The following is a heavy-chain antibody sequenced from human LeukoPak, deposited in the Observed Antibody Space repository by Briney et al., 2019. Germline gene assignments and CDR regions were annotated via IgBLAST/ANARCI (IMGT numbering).Heavy chain of an antibody. V-gene: IGHV3-30*03. Sequence: PGGSLRLSCAASGFTFSSYSMNWVRQAPGKGLEWVGVITFDGNNKYFADSVRGRFTISRDNSKKTLYLQMNSLTIADTAVYYCARASGSYSNYDYWGQGTLVTVSS. CDR3: ARASGSYSNYDY. J-gene: IGHJ4*02. CDR1: GFTFSSYS. D-gene: IGHD1-26*01. CDR2: ITFDGNNK.